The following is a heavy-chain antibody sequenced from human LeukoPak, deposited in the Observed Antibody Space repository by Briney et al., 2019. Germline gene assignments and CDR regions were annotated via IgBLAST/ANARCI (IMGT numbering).Heavy chain of an antibody. CDR2: IYPGDSDT. Sequence: GESLKISCKGSGYSFTSYWIGWVRQMPGKGLEWMGIIYPGDSDTRYSPSFQGQVTISADKSISTAYLQWSSLKASDTAMYYCARRPIRAPGSYYFDYWGQGTLVTVSS. J-gene: IGHJ4*02. V-gene: IGHV5-51*01. CDR3: ARRPIRAPGSYYFDY. D-gene: IGHD5-24*01. CDR1: GYSFTSYW.